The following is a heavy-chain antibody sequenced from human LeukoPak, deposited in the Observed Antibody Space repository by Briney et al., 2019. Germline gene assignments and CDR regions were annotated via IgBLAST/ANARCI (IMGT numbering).Heavy chain of an antibody. D-gene: IGHD3-10*01. J-gene: IGHJ4*02. CDR1: GYTFTGYQ. Sequence: GASVKVSCKASGYTFTGYQMHWVRQAPGQGLEWMGWINPNSGATNSAQEFQGRVTMTRDTSIGTAYMELSRLRSDDTAVYYCARDYYGSGSYSTDYWGQGTLVTVSS. CDR3: ARDYYGSGSYSTDY. V-gene: IGHV1-2*02. CDR2: INPNSGAT.